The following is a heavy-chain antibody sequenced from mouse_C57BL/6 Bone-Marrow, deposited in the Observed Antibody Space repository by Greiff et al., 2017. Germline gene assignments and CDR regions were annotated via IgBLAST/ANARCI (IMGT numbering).Heavy chain of an antibody. CDR1: GYTFTGYW. V-gene: IGHV1-9*01. Sequence: QVQLQQSGAELMKPGASVKLSCKATGYTFTGYWVEWVKQRPGHGLEWIGEILPGGGRAYYNEMFKGKATSTADTSSKIAYMQLSSQTTDDSTIDYCARDGWYFDVWGTGTTVTVAS. CDR3: ARDGWYFDV. J-gene: IGHJ1*03. CDR2: ILPGGGRA. D-gene: IGHD2-3*01.